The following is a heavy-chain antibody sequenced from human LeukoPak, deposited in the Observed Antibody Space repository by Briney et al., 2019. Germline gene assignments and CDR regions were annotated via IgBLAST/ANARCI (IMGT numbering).Heavy chain of an antibody. CDR1: AFIFSGHW. V-gene: IGHV3-7*01. D-gene: IGHD3-3*01. J-gene: IGHJ4*02. CDR2: IKEDGSER. Sequence: GGSLRLSCEGSAFIFSGHWMNWVRQTPGKGLEWVASIKEDGSERQYVDSVKGRFSISRDNTKGSLFLQLNSLRAEDTAVYYCATPLLITIFGVVRDYWGQGTLVTVSS. CDR3: ATPLLITIFGVVRDY.